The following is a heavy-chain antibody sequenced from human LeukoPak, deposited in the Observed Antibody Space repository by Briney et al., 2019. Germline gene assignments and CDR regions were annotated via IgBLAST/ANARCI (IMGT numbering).Heavy chain of an antibody. CDR1: GGSMSSGGYY. CDR3: ARDEGGHTFSFSRDGEVFDI. CDR2: IFDSGNT. V-gene: IGHV4-31*03. D-gene: IGHD5-18*01. Sequence: SETLSLTCTVSGGSMSSGGYYWSWIRQHPGKGLEWIGYIFDSGNTHYNPSLKSRVTISLDTSKNQFFLKMTSVTAADTAVYYCARDEGGHTFSFSRDGEVFDIWGQGTVVTVSS. J-gene: IGHJ3*02.